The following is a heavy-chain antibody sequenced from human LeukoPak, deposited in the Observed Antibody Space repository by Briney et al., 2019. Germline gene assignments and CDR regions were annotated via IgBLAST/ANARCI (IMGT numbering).Heavy chain of an antibody. CDR1: GFTFSDYY. Sequence: PGGSLRLSCAASGFTFSDYYMSWIRQAPGKGLEWVSYISSSGSTIYYADSVKGRFTISRDNAKNSLYLQMNSLRAEDTAVYYCASSLVATISAYYYYGMDGWGQGTTVTVSS. CDR2: ISSSGSTI. D-gene: IGHD5-12*01. J-gene: IGHJ6*01. V-gene: IGHV3-11*01. CDR3: ASSLVATISAYYYYGMDG.